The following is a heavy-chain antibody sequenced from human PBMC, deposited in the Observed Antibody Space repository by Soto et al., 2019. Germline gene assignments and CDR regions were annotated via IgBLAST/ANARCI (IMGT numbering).Heavy chain of an antibody. CDR3: ARENSVQAWLHHFDH. CDR2: ISDDGASI. CDR1: GFPFSSFA. J-gene: IGHJ4*02. D-gene: IGHD5-18*01. Sequence: EVQLVESGGGLVKPGESLRLSCAASGFPFSSFAMNWVRQAPGRGLEWVSYISDDGASIYYADSLKGRFTISRDNAKNSLSLQMNNLRAEDTAVYYCARENSVQAWLHHFDHWGLGTLVTVSS. V-gene: IGHV3-21*05.